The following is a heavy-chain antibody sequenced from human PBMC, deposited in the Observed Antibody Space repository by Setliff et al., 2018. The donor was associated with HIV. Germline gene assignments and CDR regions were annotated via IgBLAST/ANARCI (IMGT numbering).Heavy chain of an antibody. Sequence: LRLSCAASGFTFSDYYMSWIRQAPGKGLEWISYINGSGNTIYYADSVKGRFTISRDNAKNSLYLQMNSLRAEDTAIYYCARGVVVAAHNWFDPWGQGTLVTVSS. CDR3: ARGVVVAAHNWFDP. D-gene: IGHD2-15*01. CDR2: INGSGNTI. V-gene: IGHV3-11*04. CDR1: GFTFSDYY. J-gene: IGHJ5*02.